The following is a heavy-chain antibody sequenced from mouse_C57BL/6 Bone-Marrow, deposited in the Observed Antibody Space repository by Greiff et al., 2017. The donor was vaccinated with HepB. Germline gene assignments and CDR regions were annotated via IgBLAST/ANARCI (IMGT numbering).Heavy chain of an antibody. CDR3: AGRGMGRGDFDY. Sequence: VQLQQSGAELARPGASVKLSCKASGYTFTSYGISWAKQRTGQGLEWIGELYPRSGNTYYNEKFKGKATLTADKSSSTAYMELRSLTSEDSAAYLCAGRGMGRGDFDYWGQGTTLTVSS. CDR1: GYTFTSYG. V-gene: IGHV1-81*01. CDR2: LYPRSGNT. D-gene: IGHD2-10*02. J-gene: IGHJ2*01.